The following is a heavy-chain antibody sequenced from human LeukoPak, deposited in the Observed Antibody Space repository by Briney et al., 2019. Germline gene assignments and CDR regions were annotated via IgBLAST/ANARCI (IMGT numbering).Heavy chain of an antibody. CDR1: GYTFINYY. CDR2: INPSGGRT. V-gene: IGHV1-46*01. J-gene: IGHJ4*02. D-gene: IGHD6-19*01. Sequence: ASVKVSCKASGYTFINYYMRWVRQAPGQGLEWMGIINPSGGRTSYAQKFQGRVTMTRDTSTSTVYMELSSLRSEDTAVYYCARDPNYGRSDWYYFDYWGQGTLATVSS. CDR3: ARDPNYGRSDWYYFDY.